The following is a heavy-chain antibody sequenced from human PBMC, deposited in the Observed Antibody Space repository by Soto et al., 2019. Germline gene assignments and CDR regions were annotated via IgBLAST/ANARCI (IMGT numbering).Heavy chain of an antibody. Sequence: EVQLLESGGGLVQPGGSLRLSCAASGFTFSSYAMSWVRQAPGKGLEWVSAISGSVGSTYYADSVKGRFTISRDNSKNTLYLQMNSLRAEDTAVYYCASPSIYCSSTSCYEGYWGQGTLVTVSS. D-gene: IGHD2-2*01. CDR1: GFTFSSYA. J-gene: IGHJ4*02. CDR3: ASPSIYCSSTSCYEGY. V-gene: IGHV3-23*01. CDR2: ISGSVGST.